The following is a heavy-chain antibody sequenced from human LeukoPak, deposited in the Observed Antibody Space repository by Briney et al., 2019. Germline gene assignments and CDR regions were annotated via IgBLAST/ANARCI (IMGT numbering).Heavy chain of an antibody. CDR3: ARHRNLDY. Sequence: GASVTVSCKASGYTFSDYYIHWVRQAPGQGLEWMGWINPNSGSTSYAQKFQDRVTLTRDTSISTVYMELSRLRSDDTAVYYCARHRNLDYWGQGTLGIVSS. CDR2: INPNSGST. J-gene: IGHJ4*02. V-gene: IGHV1-2*02. CDR1: GYTFSDYY.